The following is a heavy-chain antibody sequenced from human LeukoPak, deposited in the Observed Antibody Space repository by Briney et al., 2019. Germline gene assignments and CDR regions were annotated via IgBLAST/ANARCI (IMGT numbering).Heavy chain of an antibody. CDR3: ARVRRYGGNPLTRCFDL. Sequence: PSETLSLTCAVYGGSFSGYYWSWIRQPPGKGLEWIGEINHSGSTNYNPSLKSRVTISVDTSKNQFSLKLSSVTAADTAVYYCARVRRYGGNPLTRCFDLWGRGTLVTVSS. CDR1: GGSFSGYY. CDR2: INHSGST. V-gene: IGHV4-34*01. J-gene: IGHJ2*01. D-gene: IGHD4-17*01.